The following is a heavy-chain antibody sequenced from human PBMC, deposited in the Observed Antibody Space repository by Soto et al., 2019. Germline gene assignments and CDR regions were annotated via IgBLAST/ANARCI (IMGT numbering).Heavy chain of an antibody. Sequence: QVQLVESGGGVVQPGKSLRLSCAVSGFSFSNYGMHWVRQAPGRGLEWVAVMSYDGSARYHADSVTGRFTISRDNSKNTYYLQMNSLRGEDTAVYFCAVGLAATEIVRHWGQGTLVTVSS. CDR1: GFSFSNYG. V-gene: IGHV3-30*03. CDR2: MSYDGSAR. J-gene: IGHJ4*02. D-gene: IGHD2-15*01. CDR3: AVGLAATEIVRH.